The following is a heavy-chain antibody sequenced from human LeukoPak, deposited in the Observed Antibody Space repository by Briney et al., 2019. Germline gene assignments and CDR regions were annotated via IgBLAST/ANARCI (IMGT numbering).Heavy chain of an antibody. V-gene: IGHV4-38-2*02. J-gene: IGHJ5*02. CDR1: GDSISSGNF. D-gene: IGHD2-2*01. CDR3: ARGEQIDCSSTSCSRGWFDP. Sequence: PSETLSLTCTVSGDSISSGNFWGWIRPPPGKGLEWIGSIFHTGSTYFNLSLKSRVTISVDTSKNQFSLKLSSVTAADTAVYYCARGEQIDCSSTSCSRGWFDPWGQGTLVTVSS. CDR2: IFHTGST.